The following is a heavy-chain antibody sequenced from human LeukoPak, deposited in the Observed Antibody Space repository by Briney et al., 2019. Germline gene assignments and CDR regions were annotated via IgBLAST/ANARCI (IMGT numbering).Heavy chain of an antibody. CDR1: GFTFSSYG. CDR3: APTRGYFDY. CDR2: IQYDESNK. V-gene: IGHV3-30*02. J-gene: IGHJ4*02. Sequence: GGSLRLYCAASGFTFSSYGMHWVRQAQGKGLEWVAFIQYDESNKYYADSVKGRFTISRDNSKNTLYLQMNSLRAEDTAVYYCAPTRGYFDYWGQGTLVTVSS.